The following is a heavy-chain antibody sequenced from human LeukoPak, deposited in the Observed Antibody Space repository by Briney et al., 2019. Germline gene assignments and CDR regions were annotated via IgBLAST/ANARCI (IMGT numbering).Heavy chain of an antibody. CDR3: ARDGAYCSGGSCYGDPFDY. D-gene: IGHD2-15*01. V-gene: IGHV1-46*01. J-gene: IGHJ4*02. Sequence: ASVKVSCKASGYTFTSYYMHWVRQAPGQGLEWMGIINPSGGSTSYAQKFQGRVTMTRDMSTSTVHMELSSPRSEDTAVYYCARDGAYCSGGSCYGDPFDYWGQGTLVTVSS. CDR1: GYTFTSYY. CDR2: INPSGGST.